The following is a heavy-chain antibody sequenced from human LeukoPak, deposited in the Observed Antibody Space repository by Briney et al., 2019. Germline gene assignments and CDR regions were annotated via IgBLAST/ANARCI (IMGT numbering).Heavy chain of an antibody. CDR2: IYYSGST. V-gene: IGHV4-59*01. Sequence: SETLSLTCTVSGGSINNYYWNWIRQPPGKGLEWIGYIYYSGSTSYNPSLKSRVTISVDTSKSQFSLKLSSVTAADTAVYYCARGSTMVRGVPTFDYWGQGTLVTVSS. J-gene: IGHJ4*02. D-gene: IGHD3-10*01. CDR3: ARGSTMVRGVPTFDY. CDR1: GGSINNYY.